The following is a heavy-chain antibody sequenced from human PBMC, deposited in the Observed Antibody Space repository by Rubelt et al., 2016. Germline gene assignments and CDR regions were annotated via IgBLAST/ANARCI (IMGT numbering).Heavy chain of an antibody. CDR1: GFTFSSYA. CDR2: ISYDGSNK. Sequence: GSLRLSCAASGFTFSSYAMHWVRQAPGKGLEWVAVISYDGSNKYHADSVKGRFTISRDNSKNTLYLQMISLRPEDTAVYICAKEGGTSYRYLDYWAQGALVTVSS. V-gene: IGHV3-30*04. CDR3: AKEGGTSYRYLDY. J-gene: IGHJ4*02. D-gene: IGHD1-26*01.